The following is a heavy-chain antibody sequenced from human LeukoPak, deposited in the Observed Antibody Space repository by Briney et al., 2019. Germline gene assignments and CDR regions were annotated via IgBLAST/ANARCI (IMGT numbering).Heavy chain of an antibody. V-gene: IGHV1-18*04. Sequence: ASVKVSCKASGNTFTSYGISWVRQAPGQGLEWMGWISAYTGHTDYPQKLQGRVTMTMDTSTSTTYMDLRSLRSEDTAVYYCARSFSGGWYFDYWGQGTLVPVSS. D-gene: IGHD2-15*01. CDR1: GNTFTSYG. J-gene: IGHJ4*02. CDR2: ISAYTGHT. CDR3: ARSFSGGWYFDY.